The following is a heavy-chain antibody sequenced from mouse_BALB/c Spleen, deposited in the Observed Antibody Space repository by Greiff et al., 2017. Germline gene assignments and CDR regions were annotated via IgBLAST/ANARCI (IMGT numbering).Heavy chain of an antibody. D-gene: IGHD2-12*01. J-gene: IGHJ4*01. CDR1: GYTFTTYP. V-gene: IGHV1-47*01. CDR2: FHPYNDDT. Sequence: VQVVESGAELVKPGASVKMSCKAFGYTFTTYPIEWMKQNHGKSLEWIGNFHPYNDDTKYNEKFKGKAKLTVEKSSSTVYLELSRLTSDDSAVYYCARGSTTGDYYAMDYWGQGTSVTVSS. CDR3: ARGSTTGDYYAMDY.